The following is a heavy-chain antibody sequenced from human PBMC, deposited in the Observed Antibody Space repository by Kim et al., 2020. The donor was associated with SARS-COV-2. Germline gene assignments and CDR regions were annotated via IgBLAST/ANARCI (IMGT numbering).Heavy chain of an antibody. J-gene: IGHJ5*02. V-gene: IGHV1-69*04. D-gene: IGHD6-13*01. Sequence: QKFQGRVTITADKSTSTAYMELSSLRSEDTAVYYCAREPYSSSMYNWFDPWGQGTLVTVSS. CDR3: AREPYSSSMYNWFDP.